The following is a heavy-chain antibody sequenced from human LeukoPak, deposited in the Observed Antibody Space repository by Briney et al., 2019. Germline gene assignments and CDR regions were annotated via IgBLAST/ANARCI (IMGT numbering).Heavy chain of an antibody. CDR2: IYSGGST. CDR1: GFTVSSNS. CDR3: ARGKFDSSGYYIDY. J-gene: IGHJ4*02. D-gene: IGHD3-22*01. V-gene: IGHV3-66*01. Sequence: PGGSLRLSCTVSGFTVSSNSMSWVRQAPGKGLEWVSLIYSGGSTYYADSVKGRFTISRDNSKNTLYLQMNSLRSEDTAVYYCARGKFDSSGYYIDYWGQGTLVTVSS.